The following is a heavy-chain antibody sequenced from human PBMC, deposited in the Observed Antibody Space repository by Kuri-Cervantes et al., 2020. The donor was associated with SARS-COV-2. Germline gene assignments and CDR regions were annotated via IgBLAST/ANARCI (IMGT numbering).Heavy chain of an antibody. CDR3: ARHYAFDRFHK. CDR2: INHRGST. CDR1: GGSFSGYY. Sequence: GSLRLSCAVYGGSFSGYYWSWIRQPPGKGLEWIGEINHRGSTNYNPSLKSRVTISVDTSKNQFSLKLTSVTAADTAIYYCARHYAFDRFHKWGQGTQVTVSS. V-gene: IGHV4-34*01. D-gene: IGHD3-9*01. J-gene: IGHJ4*02.